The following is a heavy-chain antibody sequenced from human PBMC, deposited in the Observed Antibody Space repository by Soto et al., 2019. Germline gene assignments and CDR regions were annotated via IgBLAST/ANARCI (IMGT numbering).Heavy chain of an antibody. J-gene: IGHJ4*02. CDR3: ARSYDSSGYYYVGY. CDR2: IYYSGST. CDR1: GGSISSYY. V-gene: IGHV4-59*01. Sequence: ETLSLTCTVSGGSISSYYWSWIRQPPGKGLEWIGYIYYSGSTNYNPSLKSRVTISVDTSKNQFSLKLSSVTAADTAVYYCARSYDSSGYYYVGYWGQGTLVTVSS. D-gene: IGHD3-22*01.